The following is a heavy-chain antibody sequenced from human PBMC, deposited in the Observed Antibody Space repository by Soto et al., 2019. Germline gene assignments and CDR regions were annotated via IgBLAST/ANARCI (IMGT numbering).Heavy chain of an antibody. J-gene: IGHJ6*02. D-gene: IGHD2-8*02. CDR2: IIPILDIP. V-gene: IGHV1-69*02. CDR3: ASHFTGVLVLGTSPPGGDNYGWDV. Sequence: QVQLVQSGAEVKKPGSSVKVSCKASGGTFSRYTFTWVRQAPGQGLEWMGRIIPILDIPNYAQNFQGRVTISADKSTSSAYMEVSSLTSDDTAVYYCASHFTGVLVLGTSPPGGDNYGWDVWGQGTTVTFSS. CDR1: GGTFSRYT.